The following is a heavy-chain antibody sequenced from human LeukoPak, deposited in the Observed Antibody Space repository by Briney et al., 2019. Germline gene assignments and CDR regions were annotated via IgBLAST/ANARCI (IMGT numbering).Heavy chain of an antibody. D-gene: IGHD6-19*01. CDR1: GGSISSGSYY. J-gene: IGHJ4*02. CDR2: IYTSGST. V-gene: IGHV4-61*02. Sequence: PSQTLSLTCTVSGGSISSGSYYWSWIRQPAGKGLEWIGRIYTSGSTNYNPSLKSRVTISVDTSKNQFSLKLSSVTAADTAVYYCARETGGSGWYPFDYWGRGTLVTVSS. CDR3: ARETGGSGWYPFDY.